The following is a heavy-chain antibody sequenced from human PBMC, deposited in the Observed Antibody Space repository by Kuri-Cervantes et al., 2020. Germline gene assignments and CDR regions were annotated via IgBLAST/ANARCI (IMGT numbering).Heavy chain of an antibody. Sequence: GGSLRLSCAASGFTFSSYAMSWVRQAPGKGLEWVSAISGSGGSTYYADSVKGRFTISRDNSKNTLYLQMNSLRAEDTAVYYCAKGLLYCSSTSCYTVYYYYYGMDVWGQGTTVTVSS. CDR3: AKGLLYCSSTSCYTVYYYYYGMDV. V-gene: IGHV3-23*01. CDR1: GFTFSSYA. CDR2: ISGSGGST. D-gene: IGHD2-2*02. J-gene: IGHJ6*02.